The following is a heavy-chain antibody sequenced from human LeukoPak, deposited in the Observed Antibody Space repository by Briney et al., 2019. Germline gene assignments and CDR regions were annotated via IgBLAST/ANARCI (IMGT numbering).Heavy chain of an antibody. CDR1: GYSICSGYY. V-gene: IGHV4-38-2*02. Sequence: SETLSLTCAVSGYSICSGYYWGWIRQPPGKGLEWIGSIYHSGSTYYNPSLKSRVTISVDTSKNQFSLKLSSVTAADTAVYYCARDQYRSSSRLFDYWGQGTLVTVSS. J-gene: IGHJ4*02. CDR3: ARDQYRSSSRLFDY. D-gene: IGHD6-13*01. CDR2: IYHSGST.